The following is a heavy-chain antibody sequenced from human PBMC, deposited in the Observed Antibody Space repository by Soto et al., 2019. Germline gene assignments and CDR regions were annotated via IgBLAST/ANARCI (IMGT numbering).Heavy chain of an antibody. V-gene: IGHV3-15*01. J-gene: IGHJ3*02. D-gene: IGHD1-1*01. CDR3: TAMNDRDAFEI. Sequence: AGGSLRLSCSASGFTFRNAWMSWVRQAPGKGLEWVGLIRNKIDGGTTDYAAPVKGRFTISRDDSKNTLYLQMNSLKTEDTAVYYCTAMNDRDAFEIWGQGTMVTVSS. CDR1: GFTFRNAW. CDR2: IRNKIDGGTT.